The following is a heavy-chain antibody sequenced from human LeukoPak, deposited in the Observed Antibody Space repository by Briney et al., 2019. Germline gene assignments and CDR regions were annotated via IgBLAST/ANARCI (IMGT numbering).Heavy chain of an antibody. CDR3: AGRRVLDASFDY. J-gene: IGHJ4*02. CDR1: GFTVSNNY. CDR2: IYSGDNT. Sequence: GGSLRLSCAASGFTVSNNYMSWVRQAPGNGLESVSVIYSGDNTYYVESVKGRFTISRDNSKNTLFLQMNRLRAEDTAVYYCAGRRVLDASFDYWGQGTLVTVSS. V-gene: IGHV3-66*02. D-gene: IGHD3-16*01.